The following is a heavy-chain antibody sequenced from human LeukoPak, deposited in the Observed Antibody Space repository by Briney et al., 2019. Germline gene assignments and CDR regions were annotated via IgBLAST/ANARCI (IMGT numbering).Heavy chain of an antibody. J-gene: IGHJ5*02. CDR2: IYPGDSDT. V-gene: IGHV5-51*01. D-gene: IGHD6-13*01. Sequence: GESLKISCKGSGYSFTSYWIGWARQMPGKGLEWMGIIYPGDSDTRYSPSFQGQVTISADKSISTAYLQWSSLKASDTAMYYCARLIRRTGYSSSWYVRETKSIKGFCFDPWGQGPLVTVSS. CDR3: ARLIRRTGYSSSWYVRETKSIKGFCFDP. CDR1: GYSFTSYW.